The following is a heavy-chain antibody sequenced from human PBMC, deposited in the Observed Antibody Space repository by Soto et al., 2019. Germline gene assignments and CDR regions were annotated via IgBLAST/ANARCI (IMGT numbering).Heavy chain of an antibody. V-gene: IGHV1-2*04. CDR2: INPNSGGT. CDR3: ARAQWLVHFDY. CDR1: GYTFTGYY. D-gene: IGHD6-19*01. Sequence: ASVKVSCNASGYTFTGYYVHCVRQAPGQGLEWMGWINPNSGGTNYAQKFQGWVTMTRDTSITTVYMELSRLRSDDTAVYYCARAQWLVHFDYWGQGTLVTVSS. J-gene: IGHJ4*02.